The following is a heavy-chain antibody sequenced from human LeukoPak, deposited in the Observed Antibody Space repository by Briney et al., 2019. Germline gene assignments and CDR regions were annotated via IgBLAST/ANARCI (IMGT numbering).Heavy chain of an antibody. J-gene: IGHJ4*02. CDR1: GFTFSSYW. V-gene: IGHV3-7*03. D-gene: IGHD4-17*01. Sequence: GGSLRLSCAASGFTFSSYWMSWVRQAPGKGLEWVANIKQDGSEKYYVDSVEGRFTISRDNAENSLYLQMNSLRAEDTAVYYCARRPFYGDSYYFDYWGQGTLVTVSS. CDR3: ARRPFYGDSYYFDY. CDR2: IKQDGSEK.